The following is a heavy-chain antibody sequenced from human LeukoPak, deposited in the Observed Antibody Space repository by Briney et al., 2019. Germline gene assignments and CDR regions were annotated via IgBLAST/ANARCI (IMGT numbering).Heavy chain of an antibody. CDR3: ATSHDVKTTPYEL. D-gene: IGHD1-14*01. CDR2: IFTSVRT. V-gene: IGHV4-4*09. CDR1: GGSTSGDC. Sequence: PSGTLSLTSTVSGGSTSGDCWSWGRQSPGKGLGWIGYIFTSVRTDYNTSLTSRVTMSVDTSKNQLSSDLRFLTAAHTAVYYCATSHDVKTTPYELWGQGTLVTVSS. J-gene: IGHJ1*01.